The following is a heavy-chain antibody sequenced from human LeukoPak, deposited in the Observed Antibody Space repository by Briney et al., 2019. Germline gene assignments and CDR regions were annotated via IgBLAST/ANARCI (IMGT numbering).Heavy chain of an antibody. CDR3: ARGSGYSYGFPDY. D-gene: IGHD5-18*01. J-gene: IGHJ4*02. V-gene: IGHV3-53*01. Sequence: GGSLRLSCAASGFSVSNNYMSWVRQAPGKGLEWVSVIYSGDITYYTDSVKGRFAISRDNSKNTLYLQMNSLRAEDTAVYYCARGSGYSYGFPDYWGQGTLVTVSS. CDR2: IYSGDIT. CDR1: GFSVSNNY.